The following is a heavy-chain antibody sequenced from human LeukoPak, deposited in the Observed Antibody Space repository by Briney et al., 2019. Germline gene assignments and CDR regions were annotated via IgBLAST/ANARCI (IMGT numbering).Heavy chain of an antibody. CDR2: INWNGGST. CDR3: ASCSGWDYYYMDV. J-gene: IGHJ6*03. CDR1: GFTFDDYG. V-gene: IGHV3-20*04. D-gene: IGHD6-19*01. Sequence: GGSLRLSCAASGFTFDDYGMSWVRQAPGKGLEWVSGINWNGGSTGYADSVKGRFTISRDNAKNSLYLQMNSLRAEDTALYYCASCSGWDYYYMDVWGKGTTVTVSS.